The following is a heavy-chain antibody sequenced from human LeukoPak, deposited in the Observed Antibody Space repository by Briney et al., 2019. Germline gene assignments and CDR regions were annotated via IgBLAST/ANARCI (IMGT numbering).Heavy chain of an antibody. D-gene: IGHD6-13*01. CDR2: INHSGST. CDR1: GGSFSGYY. Sequence: SETLSLTCAVYGGSFSGYYWSWIRQPPGKGLEWIGEINHSGSTNYNPSLKSRVTISVDTSKNQFSLKLSSVTAADTAVYYCAGGLAAAGGFDYWGQGTLVTVSS. J-gene: IGHJ4*02. V-gene: IGHV4-34*01. CDR3: AGGLAAAGGFDY.